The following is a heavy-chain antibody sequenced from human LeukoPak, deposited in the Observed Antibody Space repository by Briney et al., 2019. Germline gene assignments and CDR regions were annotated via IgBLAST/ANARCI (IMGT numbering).Heavy chain of an antibody. CDR2: ISYDGSNK. V-gene: IGHV3-30-3*01. Sequence: PGGSLRLSCAASGFTSSSYAMHWVRQAPGKGLEWVAVISYDGSNKYYADSVKGRFTISRDNSKNTLYLQMNSLRAEDTAVYYCARDGIVVVPAAILRYYYYGMDVWGQGTTVTVSS. CDR1: GFTSSSYA. CDR3: ARDGIVVVPAAILRYYYYGMDV. D-gene: IGHD2-2*02. J-gene: IGHJ6*02.